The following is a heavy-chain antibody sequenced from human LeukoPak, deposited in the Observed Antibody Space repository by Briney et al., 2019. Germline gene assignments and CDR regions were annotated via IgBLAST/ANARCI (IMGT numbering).Heavy chain of an antibody. Sequence: ASVKVSCKASGYTFTGYYMHWARQAPGQGLEWMGWINPNSGGTNYAQKFQGRVTMTRDTSISTAYMELSRLRSDDTAVYYCARDPCSSTSCPDYWGQGALVTVSS. V-gene: IGHV1-2*02. CDR3: ARDPCSSTSCPDY. CDR2: INPNSGGT. CDR1: GYTFTGYY. J-gene: IGHJ4*02. D-gene: IGHD2-2*01.